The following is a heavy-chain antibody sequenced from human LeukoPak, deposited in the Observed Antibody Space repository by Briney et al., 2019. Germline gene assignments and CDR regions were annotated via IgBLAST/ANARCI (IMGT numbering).Heavy chain of an antibody. D-gene: IGHD3-3*01. CDR3: AKDPXXXDLWSGXYTGXXXDY. CDR2: ISGSGGST. V-gene: IGHV3-23*01. Sequence: GGSLRLSCAASGFTFSSYAMSWVRQAPGKGLEWVSAISGSGGSTYYADSVKGRFTISRDNSKNTLYLQMNSLRAEDTAVYYCAKDPXXXDLWSGXYTGXXXDYWGQGXXXTXSS. J-gene: IGHJ4*02. CDR1: GFTFSSYA.